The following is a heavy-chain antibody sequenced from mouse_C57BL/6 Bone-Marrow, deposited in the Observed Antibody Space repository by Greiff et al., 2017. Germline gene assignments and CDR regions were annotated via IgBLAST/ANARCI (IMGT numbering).Heavy chain of an antibody. CDR2: IYPGDGDT. V-gene: IGHV1-82*01. D-gene: IGHD1-1*01. CDR3: ARRGLRGVGRYFDV. Sequence: QVQLQQSGPELVKPGASVKISCKASGYAFSSSWMNWVKQRPGKGLEWIGRIYPGDGDTNYNGKFKGKATLTADKSSSTAYMQLSSLTSEDSAVYFCARRGLRGVGRYFDVWGKGTTVTVSS. J-gene: IGHJ1*03. CDR1: GYAFSSSW.